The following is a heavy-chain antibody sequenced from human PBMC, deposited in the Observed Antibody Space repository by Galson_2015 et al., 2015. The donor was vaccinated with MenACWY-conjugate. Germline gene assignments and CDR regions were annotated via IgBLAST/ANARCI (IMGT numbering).Heavy chain of an antibody. CDR3: VKERGSLSHNYYFYFMDV. Sequence: SLRLSCAVSGFSVTDNCLSWVRQAPGKGLEWASASSASGGSTYYPDYAKGRFTISRDNSKNTLFLEMNSLRGEDTALYYCVKERGSLSHNYYFYFMDVWGKGTT. D-gene: IGHD6-6*01. J-gene: IGHJ6*03. CDR2: SSASGGST. V-gene: IGHV3-23*01. CDR1: GFSVTDNC.